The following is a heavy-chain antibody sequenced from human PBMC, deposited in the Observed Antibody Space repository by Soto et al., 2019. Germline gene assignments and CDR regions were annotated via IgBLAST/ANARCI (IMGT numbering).Heavy chain of an antibody. Sequence: EVQLLESGGGLVKPGGSLRLSCVASGFTFGSYAMSWVRQAPGKGLDWVSTISGGDTTQYAESVKGRFTISRDKAKNTLYLQMNTLRVEDTAVYYCAPGSDMAAFWTDWGQGTLVTVSS. CDR3: APGSDMAAFWTD. D-gene: IGHD3-3*01. CDR1: GFTFGSYA. V-gene: IGHV3-23*01. J-gene: IGHJ4*02. CDR2: ISGGDTT.